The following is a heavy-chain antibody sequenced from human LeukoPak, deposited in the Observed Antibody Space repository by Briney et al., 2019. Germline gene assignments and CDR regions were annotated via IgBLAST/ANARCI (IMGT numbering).Heavy chain of an antibody. J-gene: IGHJ4*02. V-gene: IGHV4-59*01. CDR1: GGSISSYY. CDR3: ASSDIVTGTTYYFDY. D-gene: IGHD3-9*01. Sequence: SETLSPTCSVSGGSISSYYRFWIRQPPGKGLEWIGYVFHSGSTNYNPSLKSRVTISVDTSKNQFSLKLSSVTAADTAVYYCASSDIVTGTTYYFDYWGQGTLITVSS. CDR2: VFHSGST.